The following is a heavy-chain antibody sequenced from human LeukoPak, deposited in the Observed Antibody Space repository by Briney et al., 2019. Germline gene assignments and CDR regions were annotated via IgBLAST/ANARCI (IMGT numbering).Heavy chain of an antibody. CDR3: ARGPWNYYYYYYMDV. CDR2: INPSGGST. CDR1: GYTFTGYY. Sequence: ASVKVSCKASGYTFTGYYMHWVRQAPGQGLEWMGIINPSGGSTSYAQKFQGRVTMTRDMSASTVYMELSSLRSEDTAVYYCARGPWNYYYYYYMDVWGKGTTVTVSS. J-gene: IGHJ6*03. V-gene: IGHV1-46*01.